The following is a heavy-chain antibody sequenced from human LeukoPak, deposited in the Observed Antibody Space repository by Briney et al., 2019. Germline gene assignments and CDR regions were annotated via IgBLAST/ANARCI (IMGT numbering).Heavy chain of an antibody. CDR3: ARDGLDPDRGDPAFDI. J-gene: IGHJ3*02. CDR2: ISSSSSYI. V-gene: IGHV3-21*01. Sequence: GGSLRLSCAASGFTFSRYNMNWVRQAPGKGLEWVSSISSSSSYIYYADSVKGRFTISRDNAKNSLYLQMNSLRAEDTAVYYCARDGLDPDRGDPAFDIWGQGTMVTVSS. D-gene: IGHD3-10*01. CDR1: GFTFSRYN.